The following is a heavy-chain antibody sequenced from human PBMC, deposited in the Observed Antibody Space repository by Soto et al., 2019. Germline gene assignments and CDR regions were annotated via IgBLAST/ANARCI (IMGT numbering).Heavy chain of an antibody. CDR3: ASGEVRGGEDV. J-gene: IGHJ6*02. V-gene: IGHV1-69*06. D-gene: IGHD3-10*01. CDR1: GGTFSTSA. CDR2: IIPIFGTA. Sequence: QVRLVQSGAEVKKPGSSVKASCKTSGGTFSTSAISWVRQAPGQGLEWMGGIIPIFGTANYAQKFQGRVSITAEKSTSTAYMELSSLPSEDTAVYYCASGEVRGGEDVWGQGTTVTVYS.